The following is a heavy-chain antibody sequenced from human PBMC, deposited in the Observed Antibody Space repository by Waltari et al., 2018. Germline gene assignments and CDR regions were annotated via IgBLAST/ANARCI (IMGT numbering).Heavy chain of an antibody. CDR2: IKQDGSEE. J-gene: IGHJ4*02. CDR1: GFTFRTYW. D-gene: IGHD3-16*01. CDR3: ARWAGGFDY. V-gene: IGHV3-7*01. Sequence: EVQLVESGGGLVQPGGSLRLSCAASGFTFRTYWMNWVRQAPGKGLEWVANIKQDGSEEYYVDCVKGRFTISRDNAKNSHYLQMNSLRAEDTALYYCARWAGGFDYWGQGTLVTVSS.